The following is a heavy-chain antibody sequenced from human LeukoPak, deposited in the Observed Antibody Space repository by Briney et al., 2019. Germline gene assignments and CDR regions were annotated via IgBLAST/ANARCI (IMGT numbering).Heavy chain of an antibody. CDR1: GFDFSSYT. Sequence: GGSLRLSCAASGFDFSSYTMNWVRQAPGKGLDWVSAITSGGDTTYYADSVKGRFTIFRDNSKNTLYLQMNNLRAEDTAVYYCAKGGGYEVLYDYWGQGTLVTVSS. D-gene: IGHD5-12*01. V-gene: IGHV3-23*01. J-gene: IGHJ4*02. CDR2: ITSGGDTT. CDR3: AKGGGYEVLYDY.